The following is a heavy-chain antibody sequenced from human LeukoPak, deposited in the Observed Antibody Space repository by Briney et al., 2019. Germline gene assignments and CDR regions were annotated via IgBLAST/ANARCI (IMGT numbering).Heavy chain of an antibody. Sequence: GGSLRLSCAASGFTFSDYYVSWIRQAPGKGLEWVSYISSSGSTIYYADSVKGRFTISRDNAKNSLYLQMNSLRAEDTAVYYCARDLIGPDYAGYGMDVWGQGTTVTVSS. CDR2: ISSSGSTI. CDR3: ARDLIGPDYAGYGMDV. V-gene: IGHV3-11*01. D-gene: IGHD4-17*01. J-gene: IGHJ6*02. CDR1: GFTFSDYY.